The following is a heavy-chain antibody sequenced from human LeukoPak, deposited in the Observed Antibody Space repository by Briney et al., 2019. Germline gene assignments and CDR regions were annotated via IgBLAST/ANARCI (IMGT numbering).Heavy chain of an antibody. CDR3: ARGNMWDYRRYYYYMDV. D-gene: IGHD4-11*01. CDR1: GYFISSGYY. Sequence: SETLSLTCTVSGYFISSGYYWGWIRQPPGEGLQWIGSIHHSGSTNYNPSLKSRVTISVDTSKNQFSLKLNSVTAADTAIYYCARGNMWDYRRYYYYMDVWGKGTTVTVSS. J-gene: IGHJ6*03. CDR2: IHHSGST. V-gene: IGHV4-38-2*02.